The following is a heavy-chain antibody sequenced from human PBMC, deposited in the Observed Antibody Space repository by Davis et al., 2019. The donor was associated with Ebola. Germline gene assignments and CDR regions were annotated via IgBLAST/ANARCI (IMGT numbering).Heavy chain of an antibody. V-gene: IGHV3-74*01. D-gene: IGHD6-6*01. J-gene: IGHJ6*02. CDR3: ARDSSSNYYYYGMDV. Sequence: GESLKISCAASGFTFSSYWMHWVRQAPGKGLVWVSRINSDGSSTSYADSVKGRFTISRDNAKNTLYLQMNSLRAEDTAVYYCARDSSSNYYYYGMDVWGQGTTVTVSS. CDR1: GFTFSSYW. CDR2: INSDGSST.